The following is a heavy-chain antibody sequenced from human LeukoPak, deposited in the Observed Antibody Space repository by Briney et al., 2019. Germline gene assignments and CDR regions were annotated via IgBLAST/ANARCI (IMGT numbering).Heavy chain of an antibody. V-gene: IGHV3-30-3*01. CDR2: ISYDGSNK. Sequence: GGSLRLSCSASGFTFSSYAMHWVRQAPGKGLEWVAVISYDGSNKYYADSVKGRFTISRDNSKNTLYLQMNSLRAEDTAVYYCARDLVPPAGYWGQGTLVTVSS. CDR3: ARDLVPPAGY. CDR1: GFTFSSYA. J-gene: IGHJ4*02.